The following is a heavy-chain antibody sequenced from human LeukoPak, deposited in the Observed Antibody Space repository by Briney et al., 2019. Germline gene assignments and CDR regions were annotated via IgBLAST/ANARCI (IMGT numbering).Heavy chain of an antibody. CDR3: ATVGVYSGYDLDY. V-gene: IGHV1-24*01. D-gene: IGHD5-12*01. CDR2: FDPEDGET. J-gene: IGHJ4*02. CDR1: GYTFTGYY. Sequence: ASVKVSCKASGYTFTGYYMHWVRQAPGKGLEWMGGFDPEDGETIYAQKFQGRVTMTEDTSTDTAYMELSSLRSEDTAVYYCATVGVYSGYDLDYWGQGTLVTVSS.